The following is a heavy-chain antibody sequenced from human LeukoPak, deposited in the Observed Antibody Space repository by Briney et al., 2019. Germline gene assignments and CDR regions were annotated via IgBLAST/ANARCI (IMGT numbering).Heavy chain of an antibody. CDR1: GGTFSSYT. CDR3: ARDVAVAGSFDY. CDR2: IIPILGIA. J-gene: IGHJ4*02. Sequence: SVKVSCKASGGTFSSYTISWVRQAPGQGLEWMGRIIPILGIANYAQKFQGRVTITADNSTSTAYMELSSLRSEDTAVYYCARDVAVAGSFDYWGQGTLVTVSS. V-gene: IGHV1-69*04. D-gene: IGHD6-19*01.